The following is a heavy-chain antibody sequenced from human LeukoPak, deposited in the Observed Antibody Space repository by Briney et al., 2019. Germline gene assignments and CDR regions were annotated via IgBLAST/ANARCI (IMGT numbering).Heavy chain of an antibody. CDR2: IYTSGST. J-gene: IGHJ4*02. D-gene: IGHD7-27*01. Sequence: SETLSLTCAVYGGSFSGYYWSWIRQPAGKGLEWIGRIYTSGSTNYNPSLKSRVTISADTSKNQFSLKLSSVTAADTAVYYCARDNNWGYFDYWGQGTLVTVSS. CDR1: GGSFSGYY. CDR3: ARDNNWGYFDY. V-gene: IGHV4-4*07.